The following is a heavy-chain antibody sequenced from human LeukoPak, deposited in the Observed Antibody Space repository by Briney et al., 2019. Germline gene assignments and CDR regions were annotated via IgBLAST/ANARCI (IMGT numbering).Heavy chain of an antibody. CDR3: ARPQLMVARDYFDY. V-gene: IGHV3-7*01. CDR1: GFTFSSYW. Sequence: PGGSLRLSCAASGFTFSSYWMSWVRQAPGKGLEWVANIKQDGSEKYYVDSVKGRFTISRDNAKNSLYLQMNSLRAEDTAVYYCARPQLMVARDYFDYWGQGTLVTVSS. J-gene: IGHJ4*02. CDR2: IKQDGSEK. D-gene: IGHD2-8*01.